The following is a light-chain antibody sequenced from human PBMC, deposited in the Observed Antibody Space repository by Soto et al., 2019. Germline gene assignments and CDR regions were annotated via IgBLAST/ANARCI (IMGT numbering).Light chain of an antibody. CDR1: QSISTW. V-gene: IGKV1-5*01. J-gene: IGKJ1*01. CDR3: QQYHTSPRT. Sequence: DIQMTQSPSTLSASVGDRVNRTCRASQSISTWLAWYQQQPGKAPKVLISDASNLESGVPSRFRGRGSGTEFTLRLSRLQPDDFQTYYCQQYHTSPRTFGQGTKVDIK. CDR2: DAS.